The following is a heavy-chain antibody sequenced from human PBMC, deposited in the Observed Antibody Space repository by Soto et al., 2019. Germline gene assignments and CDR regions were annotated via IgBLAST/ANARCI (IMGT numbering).Heavy chain of an antibody. CDR3: AREHSGSYGRFNWFVP. CDR1: GVTFSSYA. J-gene: IGHJ5*02. D-gene: IGHD1-26*01. Sequence: ASVKVSCKASGVTFSSYAISWVRQAPGQGLEWMGGIIPIFGTANYAQKFQGRVTITADESTSTAYMELSSLRSEDTAVYYCAREHSGSYGRFNWFVPWGQGPLVTVSS. V-gene: IGHV1-69*13. CDR2: IIPIFGTA.